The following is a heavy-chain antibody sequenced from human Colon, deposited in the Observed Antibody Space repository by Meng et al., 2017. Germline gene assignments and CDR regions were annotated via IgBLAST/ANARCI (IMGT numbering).Heavy chain of an antibody. CDR3: ARGHGDYGYDY. V-gene: IGHV4-39*01. J-gene: IGHJ4*02. D-gene: IGHD4-17*01. CDR1: GGSISSSSYY. CDR2: IYYSGST. Sequence: QLQLQEAGPGLVKPSETLSLTCTVSGGSISSSSYYWGWIRQPPGKGLEWIGSIYYSGSTYYNPPLKSRVTISVDTSKNQFSLKLSSVTAADTAVYYCARGHGDYGYDYWGQGTLVTVSS.